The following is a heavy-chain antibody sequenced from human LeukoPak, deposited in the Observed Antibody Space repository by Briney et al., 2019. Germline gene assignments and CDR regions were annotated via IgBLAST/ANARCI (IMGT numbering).Heavy chain of an antibody. CDR2: IFFTGRT. CDR1: GGSVNSGAYY. Sequence: SETLSLTCTVPGGSVNSGAYYWSWIRQCPGKGLEWIGQIFFTGRTDYNPSLKSRLSISIDTSKNQFSMELSSVTVADTATYYCARDRASGMDFWGQGTLVTVSS. CDR3: ARDRASGMDF. J-gene: IGHJ4*02. D-gene: IGHD3-10*01. V-gene: IGHV4-31*03.